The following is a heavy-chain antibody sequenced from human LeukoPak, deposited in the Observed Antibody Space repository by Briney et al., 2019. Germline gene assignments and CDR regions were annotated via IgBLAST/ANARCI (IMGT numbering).Heavy chain of an antibody. Sequence: GGSLRLSCAASGFTFSSYWMSWVRQAPGKGLEWVANIKQDGSEKYYVDAVKGRFTISRDNAKNSLYLQMNSLRAEDTALYYCAREKYPDNHDYIDVWGKGTTVIVSS. CDR1: GFTFSSYW. D-gene: IGHD2-2*01. CDR2: IKQDGSEK. J-gene: IGHJ6*03. V-gene: IGHV3-7*03. CDR3: AREKYPDNHDYIDV.